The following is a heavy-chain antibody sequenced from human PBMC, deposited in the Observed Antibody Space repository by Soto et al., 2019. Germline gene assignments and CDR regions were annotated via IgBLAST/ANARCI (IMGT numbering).Heavy chain of an antibody. J-gene: IGHJ6*02. Sequence: SETLSLTCTVSGGSFSSYYWSWIRQPPRKGLEWIGYIYYSGSTNYNPSLKSRVTISVDTSKNQFSLKLSSVTAADTAVYYCARISEGSSSSYYYYGMEGWGQATTVTVSS. CDR2: IYYSGST. CDR3: ARISEGSSSSYYYYGMEG. V-gene: IGHV4-59*01. D-gene: IGHD6-6*01. CDR1: GGSFSSYY.